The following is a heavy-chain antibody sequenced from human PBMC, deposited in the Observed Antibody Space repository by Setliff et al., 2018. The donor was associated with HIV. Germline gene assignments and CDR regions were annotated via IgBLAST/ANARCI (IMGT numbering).Heavy chain of an antibody. Sequence: ASVKVSCKTSGYTFDAKYIHWARQAPGQGLERMGWINPNSGGTNYARKFQGRVTMTRDTSISTAYMELNSLRSDDTAVYYCATAGGRSWFDPWGPGTLVTVPQ. J-gene: IGHJ5*02. D-gene: IGHD3-16*01. CDR3: ATAGGRSWFDP. V-gene: IGHV1-2*02. CDR1: GYTFDAKY. CDR2: INPNSGGT.